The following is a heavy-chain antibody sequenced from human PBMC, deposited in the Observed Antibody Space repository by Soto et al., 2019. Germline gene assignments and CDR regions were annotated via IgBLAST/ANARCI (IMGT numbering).Heavy chain of an antibody. J-gene: IGHJ4*02. CDR3: ARGSTDSYPGSRIFDF. Sequence: PGGSLRLSCSASGFIFTDYSMTWIRQAPGEGLEWVSTITDTGGDTKYADSVRGRFTMSRDNSKKTLYLQMNSLRVEDSALYYCARGSTDSYPGSRIFDFWGRGTLVTVSS. V-gene: IGHV3-23*01. CDR1: GFIFTDYS. D-gene: IGHD3-10*01. CDR2: ITDTGGDT.